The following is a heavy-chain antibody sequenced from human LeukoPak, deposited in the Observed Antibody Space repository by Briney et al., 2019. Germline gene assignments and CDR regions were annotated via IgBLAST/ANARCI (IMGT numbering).Heavy chain of an antibody. D-gene: IGHD5-12*01. V-gene: IGHV3-33*01. CDR2: IWYDGSNK. Sequence: GRSLRLSCAASGFTFSSYGMHWVRQAPGKGLEWVAVIWYDGSNKYYADSVKGRFTISRDNSKNTLYLQMNSLRAEDTAVYYCAREEATKGYFDYRGQGTLVTVSS. CDR3: AREEATKGYFDY. CDR1: GFTFSSYG. J-gene: IGHJ4*02.